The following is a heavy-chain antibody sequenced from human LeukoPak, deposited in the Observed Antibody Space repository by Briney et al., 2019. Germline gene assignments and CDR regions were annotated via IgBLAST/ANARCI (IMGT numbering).Heavy chain of an antibody. CDR3: ARSPPYCSGGSCPDY. CDR1: GFTFSSYW. CDR2: IKQDGSEK. J-gene: IGHJ4*02. D-gene: IGHD2-15*01. Sequence: GGSLRLSCAASGFTFSSYWMSWVRQAPGKGLEWVANIKQDGSEKYYVDSVKGRFTISRDNAKNSLYLQMNSLRAEDTAVYYCARSPPYCSGGSCPDYWGQGTLVTVSS. V-gene: IGHV3-7*01.